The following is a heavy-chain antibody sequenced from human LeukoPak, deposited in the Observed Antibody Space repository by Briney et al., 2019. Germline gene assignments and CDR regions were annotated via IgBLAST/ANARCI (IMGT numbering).Heavy chain of an antibody. D-gene: IGHD3-22*01. CDR1: GGSISSYY. CDR3: AGTYYYDSSGTYYI. CDR2: IYTSGST. V-gene: IGHV4-4*07. J-gene: IGHJ3*02. Sequence: SETLSLTCTVSGGSISSYYWSWIRQPAGKGLEWIGRIYTSGSTNYNPSLKSRVTMSVDTSKNQFSLKLSSVTAADTAAYYCAGTYYYDSSGTYYIWGQGTMVTVSS.